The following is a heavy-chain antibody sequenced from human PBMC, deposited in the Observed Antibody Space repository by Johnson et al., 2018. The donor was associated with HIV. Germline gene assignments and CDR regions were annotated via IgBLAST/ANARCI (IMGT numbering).Heavy chain of an antibody. Sequence: VQLVESGGGLVQPGGSLRLACAASGFTVSSNYMSWVRQAPGKGLEWVSGINWNGGSTGYADSVKGRFTISRDNAKNSLYLQMNSLRAEDTAVYYCAKDNGYYYDSSGSRNAFDIWGQGTMVTVSS. CDR1: GFTVSSNY. V-gene: IGHV3-20*04. J-gene: IGHJ3*02. CDR3: AKDNGYYYDSSGSRNAFDI. D-gene: IGHD3-22*01. CDR2: INWNGGST.